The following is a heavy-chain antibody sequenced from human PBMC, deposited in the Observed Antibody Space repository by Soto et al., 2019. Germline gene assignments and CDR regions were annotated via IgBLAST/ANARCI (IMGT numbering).Heavy chain of an antibody. Sequence: QVQLVQSGAEVKKPGSSVKVSCKASGGTFSSYAISWVRQAPGQGLEWMGGIIPIFGTANYAQKFQGRVTITADESTSTAYMELSSLRSEDTAVYYCASATSPSLYSGRSSDYFDYWGQGTLVTVSS. CDR1: GGTFSSYA. J-gene: IGHJ4*02. D-gene: IGHD6-13*01. V-gene: IGHV1-69*01. CDR3: ASATSPSLYSGRSSDYFDY. CDR2: IIPIFGTA.